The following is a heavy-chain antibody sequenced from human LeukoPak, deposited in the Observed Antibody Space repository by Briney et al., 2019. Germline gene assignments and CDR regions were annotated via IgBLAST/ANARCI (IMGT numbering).Heavy chain of an antibody. CDR3: ASSLRYYFDY. Sequence: PGGSLRLSCAASGFTFSSYAMSWVRQAPGKGLEWVSAISGSGGSTYYADSVKGRFTISRDNSKNTLYLQMNSLRAEYTAVYYCASSLRYYFDYWGQGTLVTVSS. V-gene: IGHV3-23*01. CDR2: ISGSGGST. J-gene: IGHJ4*02. CDR1: GFTFSSYA.